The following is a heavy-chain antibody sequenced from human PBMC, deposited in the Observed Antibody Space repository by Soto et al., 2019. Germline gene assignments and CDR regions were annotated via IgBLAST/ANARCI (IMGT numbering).Heavy chain of an antibody. Sequence: SETLSLTCTVSGGSISSGDYYWTWIRQPPGKGLEWIGYIYYTGSTYYNPSLKSRFTISVDTSKNQFSLKLSSVTAADTAVYYCDRVDNYYDSSGYQPLDYWGQGTLGTVSS. V-gene: IGHV4-30-4*01. D-gene: IGHD3-22*01. CDR2: IYYTGST. CDR3: DRVDNYYDSSGYQPLDY. J-gene: IGHJ4*02. CDR1: GGSISSGDYY.